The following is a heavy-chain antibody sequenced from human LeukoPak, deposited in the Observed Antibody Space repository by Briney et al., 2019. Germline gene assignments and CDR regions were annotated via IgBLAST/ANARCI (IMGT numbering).Heavy chain of an antibody. CDR3: ARLHGTTKEGEQLVRMGY. CDR1: GGTFSSYA. CDR2: IIPIFGTA. D-gene: IGHD6-13*01. J-gene: IGHJ4*02. Sequence: SVKVSCKASGGTFSSYAISWVRQAPGQGLEWMGGIIPIFGTANYAQKFQGRVTITADESTSTAYMELSSLRSEDTAVYYCARLHGTTKEGEQLVRMGYWGQGTLVTVPS. V-gene: IGHV1-69*13.